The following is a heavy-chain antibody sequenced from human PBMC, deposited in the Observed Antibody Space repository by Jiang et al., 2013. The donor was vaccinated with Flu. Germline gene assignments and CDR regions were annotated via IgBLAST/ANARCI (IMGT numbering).Heavy chain of an antibody. V-gene: IGHV1-8*01. CDR3: ARGSPQTTWIQLWFEFDP. CDR2: MNPNSGNT. CDR1: GYTFTSYD. Sequence: SGAEVKKPGASVKVSCKASGYTFTSYDINWVRQATGQGLEWMGWMNPNSGNTGYAQKFQGRVTMTRNTSISTAYMELSSLRSEDTAVYYCARGSPQTTWIQLWFEFDPWGQGTLVTVSS. J-gene: IGHJ5*02. D-gene: IGHD5-18*01.